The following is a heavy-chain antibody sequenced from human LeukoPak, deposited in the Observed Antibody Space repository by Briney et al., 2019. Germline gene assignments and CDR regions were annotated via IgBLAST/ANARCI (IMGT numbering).Heavy chain of an antibody. CDR3: CTGVVSGNLDY. J-gene: IGHJ4*02. D-gene: IGHD4-23*01. V-gene: IGHV3-64*01. Sequence: PGGSLRLSCAASGFTFSSYAMHWVRQAPGKGLEYVSAISSSGGSTYYANSVKGRFTISRDNSKNTLYLQMGSLRAEDMAVYYCCTGVVSGNLDYWGQGTLVTVSS. CDR2: ISSSGGST. CDR1: GFTFSSYA.